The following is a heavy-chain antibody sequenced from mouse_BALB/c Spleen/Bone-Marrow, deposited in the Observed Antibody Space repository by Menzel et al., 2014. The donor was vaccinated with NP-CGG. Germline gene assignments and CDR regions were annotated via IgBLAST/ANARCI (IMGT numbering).Heavy chain of an antibody. D-gene: IGHD2-4*01. V-gene: IGHV1-80*01. CDR3: ARGDFDYDFTMDY. CDR2: IFPGDGDT. Sequence: QVQLQQPGAELVRPGSSVKISCKASGYVFSSYWMNWVKQRPGQGLEWIGQIFPGDGDTNYNGQFEGKATLTADRSSSTAFMQLSSLTSEDSAVYFCARGDFDYDFTMDYWGQGTSVTVSS. CDR1: GYVFSSYW. J-gene: IGHJ4*01.